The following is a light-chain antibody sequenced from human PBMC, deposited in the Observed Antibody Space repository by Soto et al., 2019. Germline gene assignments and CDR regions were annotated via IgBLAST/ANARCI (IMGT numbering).Light chain of an antibody. CDR2: GVS. Sequence: DIQMAQSPSSLSASVGDRVTITCRTTQTISNYLNWYQQKPGKAPKLLIYGVSTLQSGVPSRFSGGGSGTDFTLTISSLQPEDFATYFCQQSYNNPPWTFGQGTKV. J-gene: IGKJ1*01. V-gene: IGKV1-39*01. CDR3: QQSYNNPPWT. CDR1: QTISNY.